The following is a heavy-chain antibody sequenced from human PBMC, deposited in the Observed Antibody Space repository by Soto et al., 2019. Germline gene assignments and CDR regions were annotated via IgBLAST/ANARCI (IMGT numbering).Heavy chain of an antibody. V-gene: IGHV4-61*01. D-gene: IGHD5-12*01. CDR1: GGSVSSGSYY. Sequence: PSETLSLTCTVSGGSVSSGSYYWSWIRQPPGEGLEWIGYIYYSGSTNYNPSLKSRVTISVDTSKNQFSLRLTSVTAADTAVYYCARGRGYSYGLDPWGQGTLVTVSS. CDR3: ARGRGYSYGLDP. CDR2: IYYSGST. J-gene: IGHJ5*02.